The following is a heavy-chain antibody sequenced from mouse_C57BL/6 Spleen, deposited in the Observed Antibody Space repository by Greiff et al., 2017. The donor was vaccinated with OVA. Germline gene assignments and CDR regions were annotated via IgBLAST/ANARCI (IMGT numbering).Heavy chain of an antibody. D-gene: IGHD3-2*02. CDR1: GYSFTDYN. V-gene: IGHV1-39*01. CDR2: INPNYGTT. Sequence: EVQLQQPGPELVKPGASVKISCKASGYSFTDYNMNWVKQSNGKSLEWIGVINPNYGTTSYNQKFKGKATLPVDQSSRTAYMQLNSLTSDDSAVYYCARSDSSGYVRNYAMDYWGQGTPVTVSS. J-gene: IGHJ4*01. CDR3: ARSDSSGYVRNYAMDY.